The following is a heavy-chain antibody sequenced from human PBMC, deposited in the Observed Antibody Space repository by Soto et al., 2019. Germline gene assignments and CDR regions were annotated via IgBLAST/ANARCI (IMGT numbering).Heavy chain of an antibody. Sequence: LRLSCAASGFTFSSYSMNWVRQAPGKGLEWVSYISSRSSTIYYADSLKGRFTISRDNAKNSLYLQMNSLRDEDTAVYYCARKQWLVGGGTYYFDYWGQGALVTVSS. CDR3: ARKQWLVGGGTYYFDY. J-gene: IGHJ4*02. D-gene: IGHD6-19*01. CDR1: GFTFSSYS. V-gene: IGHV3-48*02. CDR2: ISSRSSTI.